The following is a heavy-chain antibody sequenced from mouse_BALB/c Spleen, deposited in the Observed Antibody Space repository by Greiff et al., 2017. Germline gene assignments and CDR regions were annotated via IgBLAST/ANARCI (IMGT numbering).Heavy chain of an antibody. J-gene: IGHJ4*01. CDR1: GFTFSSYG. V-gene: IGHV5-6*01. Sequence: EVQLVESGGDLVKPGGSLKLSCAASGFTFSSYGMSWVRQTPDKRLEWVATISSGGSYTYYPDSVKGRFPISRDNAKNTLYLQMSSLKSEDTAMYYCARHHSSEDYWGQGTSVTVSS. D-gene: IGHD3-1*01. CDR2: ISSGGSYT. CDR3: ARHHSSEDY.